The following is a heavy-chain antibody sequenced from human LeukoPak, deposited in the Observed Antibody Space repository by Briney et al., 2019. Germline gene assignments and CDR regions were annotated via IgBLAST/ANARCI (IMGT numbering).Heavy chain of an antibody. CDR3: AKWKYSNSGIDDY. Sequence: GGSLRLSCAASGFAVSTSWMGWVRQAPGKGLEWVASLQDDGSHQYYVDSAKGRFTISRDNSKNMLYLQMNSLRAEDTAVYYCAKWKYSNSGIDDYWGQGTLVTVSS. J-gene: IGHJ4*02. V-gene: IGHV3-7*03. CDR2: LQDDGSHQ. D-gene: IGHD6-6*01. CDR1: GFAVSTSW.